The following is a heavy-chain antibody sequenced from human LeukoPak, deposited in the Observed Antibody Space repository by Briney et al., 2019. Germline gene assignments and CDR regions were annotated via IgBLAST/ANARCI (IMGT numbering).Heavy chain of an antibody. CDR1: GFTFSRYK. CDR2: ISSSGSSI. CDR3: ARDRYFDL. V-gene: IGHV3-48*03. J-gene: IGHJ2*01. Sequence: GGSLRLSCVASGFTFSRYKMNWVRQAPGKGLEWVSYISSSGSSIYYADSVKGRFTISRDNAKNSLYLQMNSLRAEDTSVYYCARDRYFDLWDRGALVTVSS.